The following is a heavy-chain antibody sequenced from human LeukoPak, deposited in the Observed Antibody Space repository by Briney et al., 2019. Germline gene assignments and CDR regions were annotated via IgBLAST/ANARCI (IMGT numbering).Heavy chain of an antibody. D-gene: IGHD2-21*02. CDR2: ISGSGGST. V-gene: IGHV3-23*01. J-gene: IGHJ6*04. CDR3: AKDISMSDVVVTATPCDV. CDR1: GFTFSSYG. Sequence: GGSLRLSCEASGFTFSSYGMSWVRQDPGKGLEWVSAISGSGGSTYYADSVKGRFTISRDNSKNTLYLQMNSLRAEDTAVYYCAKDISMSDVVVTATPCDVWGKGTTVTISS.